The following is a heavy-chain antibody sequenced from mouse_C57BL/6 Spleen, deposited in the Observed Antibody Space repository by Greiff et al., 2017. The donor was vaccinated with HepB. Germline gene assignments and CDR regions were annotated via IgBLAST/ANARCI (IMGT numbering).Heavy chain of an antibody. CDR3: ARGIDY. Sequence: EVQLQQSGPGLVKPSQSLSLTCSVTGYSITGGYYWNWIRQFPGNKLEWMGYISYDGSNNYNPSLKNRISITRDTSKNQFFLKLNSVTTEDTATYYCARGIDYWGQGTTLTVSS. CDR2: ISYDGSN. V-gene: IGHV3-6*01. J-gene: IGHJ2*01. CDR1: GYSITGGYY.